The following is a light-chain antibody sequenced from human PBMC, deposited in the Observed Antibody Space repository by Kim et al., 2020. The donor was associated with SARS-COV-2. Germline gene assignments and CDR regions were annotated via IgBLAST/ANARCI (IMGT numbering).Light chain of an antibody. CDR2: DGS. CDR1: QTVTSSY. V-gene: IGKV3-20*01. CDR3: HQYGSSTQT. J-gene: IGKJ2*01. Sequence: PGERATLSCRASQTVTSSYLAWYQYRPGQAPRLLIYDGSKRATGIPDRFRGGGSGTYFTLSISSLEPEDFAIYYCHQYGSSTQTFGQGTKLEI.